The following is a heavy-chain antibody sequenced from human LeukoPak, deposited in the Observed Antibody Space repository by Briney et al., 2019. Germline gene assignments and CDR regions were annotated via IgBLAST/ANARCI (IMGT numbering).Heavy chain of an antibody. J-gene: IGHJ4*02. D-gene: IGHD5-24*01. CDR3: ARPAGYNYWYYFDY. V-gene: IGHV4-59*01. Sequence: SQTLSLTCTVSGGSISTYYWSWIRQPPRQGLEWIGYIYYSGSTNYNPSLKSRVTISVDTSKNQFSLKLSSVTAADTAVYYCARPAGYNYWYYFDYWGQGTLVTVSS. CDR1: GGSISTYY. CDR2: IYYSGST.